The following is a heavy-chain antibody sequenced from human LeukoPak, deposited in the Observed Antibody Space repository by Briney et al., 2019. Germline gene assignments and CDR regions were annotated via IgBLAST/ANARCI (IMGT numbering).Heavy chain of an antibody. CDR1: GFTFSSYG. V-gene: IGHV3-30*03. Sequence: PGGSLRLSYAASGFTFSSYGMHWVRQAPGKGLEWVAVISYDGSNKYYADSVKGRFTISRDNAKNSLYLQMNSLRAEDTAVYYCARAAAGIDYWGQGTLVTVSS. J-gene: IGHJ4*02. CDR3: ARAAAGIDY. D-gene: IGHD6-13*01. CDR2: ISYDGSNK.